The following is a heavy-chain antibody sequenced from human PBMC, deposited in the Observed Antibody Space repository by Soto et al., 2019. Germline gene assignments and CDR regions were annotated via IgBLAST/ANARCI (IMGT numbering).Heavy chain of an antibody. CDR3: ARGGAARPDY. J-gene: IGHJ4*02. CDR2: ISSTRSTI. CDR1: GFTFSNYG. Sequence: EVPLVESGGGWVQPGGSLRLSCAASGFTFSNYGMNWVRQAPGKGLEWVAYISSTRSTIAYADAVKGRFTVSRDNARNSLYLQMNSLRAEDTAMYDCARGGAARPDYWGQGTLVTVSS. V-gene: IGHV3-48*01.